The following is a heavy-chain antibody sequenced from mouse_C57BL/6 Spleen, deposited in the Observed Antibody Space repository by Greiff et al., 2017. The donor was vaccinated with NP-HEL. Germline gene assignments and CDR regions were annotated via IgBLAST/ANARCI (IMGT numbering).Heavy chain of an antibody. CDR1: GFNIKDDY. Sequence: EVQLQQSGAELVRPGASVKLSCTASGFNIKDDYMHWVKQRPEQGLEWIGWIDPENGDTEYASKFQGKATITADTSSNTAYLQLSSLTSEDTAVDCCTTSGSTMVTTKRNYYAMDDWGQGTSVTVSS. V-gene: IGHV14-4*01. J-gene: IGHJ4*01. CDR3: TTSGSTMVTTKRNYYAMDD. D-gene: IGHD2-2*01. CDR2: IDPENGDT.